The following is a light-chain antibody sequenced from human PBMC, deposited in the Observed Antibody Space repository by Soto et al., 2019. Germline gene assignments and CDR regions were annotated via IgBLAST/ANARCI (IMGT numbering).Light chain of an antibody. CDR1: SSDVGGYNF. Sequence: QSALTQPPSASGSPGQSLTISCTGTSSDVGGYNFVSWYQQYPGKAPKLLIYEVTKRPSGVPDRFTGSRSGNTASLTVSGLQADDDADYYCSSYAGSNNIIFGGGTKVTVL. V-gene: IGLV2-8*01. CDR2: EVT. J-gene: IGLJ2*01. CDR3: SSYAGSNNII.